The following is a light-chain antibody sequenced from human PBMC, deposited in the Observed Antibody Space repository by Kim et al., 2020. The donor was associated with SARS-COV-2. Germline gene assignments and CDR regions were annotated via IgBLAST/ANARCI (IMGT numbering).Light chain of an antibody. J-gene: IGLJ3*02. CDR1: NIGSKS. Sequence: SYELTQPPSVSVAPGKTARITCGGNNIGSKSVHWYQQKHGQAPVLVIYYDSYRPSGIPERFSGSNSGNTATLTTSRVEAGDEADYYCQVWDSSSDHRVFGGGTQLTVL. CDR2: YDS. V-gene: IGLV3-21*04. CDR3: QVWDSSSDHRV.